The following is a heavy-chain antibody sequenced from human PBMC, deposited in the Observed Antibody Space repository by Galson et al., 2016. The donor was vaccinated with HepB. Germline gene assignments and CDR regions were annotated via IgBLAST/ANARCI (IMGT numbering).Heavy chain of an antibody. CDR2: MNPDSDTK. Sequence: SVKVSCKASGYTFTNYHINWVRQATGQGLEWMGWMNPDSDTKGNAHKFQGRITMTRNTSINTAYMELSSLRSEDTAVYYCARGKYYAMDVWGQGTTAIVS. V-gene: IGHV1-8*01. J-gene: IGHJ6*02. CDR1: GYTFTNYH. CDR3: ARGKYYAMDV.